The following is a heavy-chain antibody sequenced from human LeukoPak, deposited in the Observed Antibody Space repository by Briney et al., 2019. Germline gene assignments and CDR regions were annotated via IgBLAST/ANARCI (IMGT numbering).Heavy chain of an antibody. J-gene: IGHJ3*02. V-gene: IGHV3-7*03. CDR2: IDQDGSEK. CDR3: AKDLMLSPWNAFDI. Sequence: GGSLRLSCAASGFTFSSYWMSWVRQVPGKGLEWVANIDQDGSEKYYVDSVKGRFAISRDNSKNTLYLQMNGLRAEDTAVYYCAKDLMLSPWNAFDIWGQGTMVTVSS. CDR1: GFTFSSYW. D-gene: IGHD2-8*01.